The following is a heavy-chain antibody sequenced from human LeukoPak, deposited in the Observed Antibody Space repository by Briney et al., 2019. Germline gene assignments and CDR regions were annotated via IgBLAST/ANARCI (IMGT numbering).Heavy chain of an antibody. V-gene: IGHV4-39*01. CDR3: ARYPSDFGPYYYYMDV. CDR2: IYYSVTT. D-gene: IGHD4-17*01. CDR1: VDGISGRSYY. J-gene: IGHJ6*03. Sequence: SVTRCRTCTGCVDGISGRSYYWGWGREPPGEAERGMDTIYYSVTTFYNTALESPVTISVLTMKTKLYLKLRSVTAADTAVFYCARYPSDFGPYYYYMDVWGKGTTFTVS.